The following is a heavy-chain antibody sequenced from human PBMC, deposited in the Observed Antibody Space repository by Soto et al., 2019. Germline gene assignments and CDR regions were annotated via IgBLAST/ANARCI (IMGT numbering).Heavy chain of an antibody. J-gene: IGHJ4*02. D-gene: IGHD3-22*01. V-gene: IGHV1-58*01. CDR1: GFTFTSSA. CDR2: IVVGSGNT. Sequence: QMQLVQSGPEVKKPGTSVKVSCKASGFTFTSSAVQWVRQARGQRLEWIGWIVVGSGNTNYAQKFQERVTITRDMSTSTAYMELSSVRSEYTAVYYCAANYDSSGYYSDYWGQGTLVTVSS. CDR3: AANYDSSGYYSDY.